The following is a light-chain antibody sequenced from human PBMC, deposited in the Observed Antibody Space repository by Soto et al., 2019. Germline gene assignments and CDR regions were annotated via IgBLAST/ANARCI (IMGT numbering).Light chain of an antibody. J-gene: IGKJ1*01. Sequence: EIVLTQSPDTLSLFPGERATLSCRASQSVSSTYLALYQQKPGQAPRPLISAASSRATGTPDRFSGSGSGTDFTLTISRLEPEDIAVYYCKQYWSSRWTFGQGTKVEIK. CDR1: QSVSSTY. V-gene: IGKV3-20*01. CDR2: AAS. CDR3: KQYWSSRWT.